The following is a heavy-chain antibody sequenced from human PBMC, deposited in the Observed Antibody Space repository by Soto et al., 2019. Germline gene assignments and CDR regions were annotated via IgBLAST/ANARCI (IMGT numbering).Heavy chain of an antibody. V-gene: IGHV1-46*01. CDR2: INPSRGTT. CDR1: GYIFTTKY. J-gene: IGHJ4*02. CDR3: ARKVCINAACYGFFDY. D-gene: IGHD2-8*01. Sequence: ASVKVSCKASGYIFTTKYMHWVRQAPGQGLEWMGVINPSRGTTTYAQKFQGRVTMTRDTSTSTVYLELSSLKFEDTAVYYCARKVCINAACYGFFDYWGQGTLVTVSS.